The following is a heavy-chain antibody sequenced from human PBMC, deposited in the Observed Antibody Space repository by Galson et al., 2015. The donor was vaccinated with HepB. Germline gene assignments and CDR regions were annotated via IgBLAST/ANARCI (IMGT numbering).Heavy chain of an antibody. V-gene: IGHV4-31*03. CDR1: GGSISSGGYY. Sequence: TLSLTCTVSGGSISSGGYYWSWIRQHPGKGLEWIGYIYYSGSTYYNPSLKSRVTISVDTSKNQFSLKLSSVTAADTAVYYCASAQYYYDSSGYYYGGIDIWGQGTMVTVSS. D-gene: IGHD3-22*01. CDR2: IYYSGST. J-gene: IGHJ3*02. CDR3: ASAQYYYDSSGYYYGGIDI.